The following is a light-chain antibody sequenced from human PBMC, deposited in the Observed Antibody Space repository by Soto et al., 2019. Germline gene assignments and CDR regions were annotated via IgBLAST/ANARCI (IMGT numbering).Light chain of an antibody. Sequence: QSVLTQPPSASGTPGQRVTISCPGSSSNIGTNPVNWYQQLPGTAPKLLIYTNYQRPSGVPDRFSGSKSGTSASLAISGLQSEDEADYYCAAWDDSLNGHVFGTGTKLTVL. CDR2: TNY. CDR1: SSNIGTNP. J-gene: IGLJ1*01. V-gene: IGLV1-44*01. CDR3: AAWDDSLNGHV.